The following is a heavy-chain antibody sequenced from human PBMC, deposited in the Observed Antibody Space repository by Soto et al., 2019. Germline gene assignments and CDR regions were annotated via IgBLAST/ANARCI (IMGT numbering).Heavy chain of an antibody. CDR1: GGSISSSSYY. CDR3: ARHGRSIFGVATARY. V-gene: IGHV4-39*01. Sequence: SETLSLTCTVSGGSISSSSYYWGWIRQPPGKGLEWIGSIYYSGSTYYNPSLKSRVTISVDTSKNQFSLKLSSVTAADTAVYYCARHGRSIFGVATARYWGQGTLVTVSS. D-gene: IGHD3-3*01. CDR2: IYYSGST. J-gene: IGHJ4*02.